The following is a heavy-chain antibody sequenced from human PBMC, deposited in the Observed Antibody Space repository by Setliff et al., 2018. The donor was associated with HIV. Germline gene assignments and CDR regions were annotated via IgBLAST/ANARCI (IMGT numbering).Heavy chain of an antibody. V-gene: IGHV4-4*09. Sequence: SETLSLTCVVSDDSFSNYDWTWIRQSPGKTLEWIGYIPSSGITNYNPSLRSRVTISIETSNTRFSLWLRSATAADTATYFCARLGRAIDDGGSSLRLDFWGQGMLVTVSS. J-gene: IGHJ4*02. CDR2: IPSSGIT. CDR1: DDSFSNYD. D-gene: IGHD2-21*01. CDR3: ARLGRAIDDGGSSLRLDF.